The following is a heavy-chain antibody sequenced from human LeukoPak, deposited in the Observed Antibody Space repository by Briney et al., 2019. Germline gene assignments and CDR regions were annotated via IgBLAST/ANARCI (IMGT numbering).Heavy chain of an antibody. Sequence: ASVKVSCKVSGYTLTELFMHWVRQAPGKGLEWMGGFDPEDGETIYAQKFQGRVTMTEDTSTDTAYMELSSLRSEDTAVYYCATPQVLTYYYGMDVWGQGTTVTVSS. V-gene: IGHV1-24*01. CDR2: FDPEDGET. CDR1: GYTLTELF. J-gene: IGHJ6*02. CDR3: ATPQVLTYYYGMDV.